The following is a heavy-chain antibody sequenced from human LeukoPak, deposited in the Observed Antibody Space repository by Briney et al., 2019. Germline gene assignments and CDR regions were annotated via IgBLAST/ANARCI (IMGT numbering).Heavy chain of an antibody. CDR1: GGSISSSSYY. CDR2: IYYSGST. V-gene: IGHV4-39*01. Sequence: PSETLSLTCTVSGGSISSSSYYWGWIRQPPGKGLEWIVSIYYSGSTYYNPSLKSRVTISVDTSKNQFSLKLSSVTAADTAVYYCATQGIYDFWSGYYLSWEAYWGQGTLVTVSS. D-gene: IGHD3-3*01. CDR3: ATQGIYDFWSGYYLSWEAY. J-gene: IGHJ4*02.